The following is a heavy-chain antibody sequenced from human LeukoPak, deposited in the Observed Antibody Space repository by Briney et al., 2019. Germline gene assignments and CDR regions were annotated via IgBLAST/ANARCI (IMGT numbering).Heavy chain of an antibody. CDR1: GYTFTSYY. V-gene: IGHV1-46*01. CDR3: ARDHTIFGVVTSGCFQH. Sequence: GASVKVSCKASGYTFTSYYMHWARQAPGQGLEWMGIINPSGGSTSYAQKFQGRVTMTRDTSTSTVYMELSSLRSEDTAVYYCARDHTIFGVVTSGCFQHWGQGTLVTVSS. CDR2: INPSGGST. D-gene: IGHD3-3*01. J-gene: IGHJ1*01.